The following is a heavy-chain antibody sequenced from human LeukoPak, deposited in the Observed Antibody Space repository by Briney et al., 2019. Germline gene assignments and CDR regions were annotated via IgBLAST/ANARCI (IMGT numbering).Heavy chain of an antibody. J-gene: IGHJ5*02. D-gene: IGHD6-19*01. CDR2: INPNSGGT. CDR3: ARVTRSRQGAGPGNWFDP. CDR1: GYTFTGYY. Sequence: ASVKVSCKASGYTFTGYYMHWVRQAPGQGLEWMGWINPNSGGTNYAQKFQGRVTMTRDTSISTAYMELSRLGSDDTAVYYCARVTRSRQGAGPGNWFDPWGQGTLVTVSS. V-gene: IGHV1-2*02.